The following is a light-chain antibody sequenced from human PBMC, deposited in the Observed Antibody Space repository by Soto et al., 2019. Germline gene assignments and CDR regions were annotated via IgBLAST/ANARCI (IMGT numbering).Light chain of an antibody. V-gene: IGLV3-1*01. J-gene: IGLJ1*01. Sequence: SYELTQPPSVSVSPGQTASITCSGDKLGDKYVCWYQQKPGQSPVLAIYQDTKRPSGIPERFSGSNSGNTATLTISGTQAMDEADYYCQAWDSSTLDVFGTGTKVTVL. CDR1: KLGDKY. CDR2: QDT. CDR3: QAWDSSTLDV.